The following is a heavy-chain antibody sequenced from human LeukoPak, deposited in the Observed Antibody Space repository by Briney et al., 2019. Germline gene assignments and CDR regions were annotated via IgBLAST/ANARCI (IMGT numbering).Heavy chain of an antibody. D-gene: IGHD3-22*01. CDR1: GFTFSNAW. CDR3: TTDLYYDSSGYYY. J-gene: IGHJ4*02. CDR2: IKSKTDGGTT. V-gene: IGHV3-15*01. Sequence: GGSLRLSCAASGFTFSNAWMSWVRQAPGKGLEWVGRIKSKTDGGTTDYAAPVKGRFTISRDDSKNTLYLQMNSLETEDTAVYYCTTDLYYDSSGYYYWGQGTLVTASS.